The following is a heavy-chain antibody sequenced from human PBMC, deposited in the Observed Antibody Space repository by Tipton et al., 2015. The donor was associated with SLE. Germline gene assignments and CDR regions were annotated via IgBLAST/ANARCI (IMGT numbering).Heavy chain of an antibody. D-gene: IGHD6-13*01. CDR2: IYYSGST. V-gene: IGHV4-39*07. CDR3: ARGPDGSSWSGYYFDY. J-gene: IGHJ4*02. CDR1: GGSISSSSYY. Sequence: LRLSCTVSGGSISSSSYYWGWIRQPPGKGLEWIGSIYYSGSTYYNPSLKSRVTISVDTSKNQFSLKLSSVTAADPAGYYCARGPDGSSWSGYYFDYWGQGTLVTVSS.